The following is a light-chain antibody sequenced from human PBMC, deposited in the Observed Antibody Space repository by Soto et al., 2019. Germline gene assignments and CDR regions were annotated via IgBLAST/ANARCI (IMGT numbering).Light chain of an antibody. J-gene: IGKJ1*01. CDR3: QQYGNSRT. V-gene: IGKV3-20*01. Sequence: ESVLTQSPGTLSLSPGERATLSCRASQSVSGSYLAWYQQTPGQAPMLLIYGASSRATGIPDRFSGSGSGTYFTLTISRLEPEDVAVYYCQQYGNSRTFGQGTKVEIK. CDR1: QSVSGSY. CDR2: GAS.